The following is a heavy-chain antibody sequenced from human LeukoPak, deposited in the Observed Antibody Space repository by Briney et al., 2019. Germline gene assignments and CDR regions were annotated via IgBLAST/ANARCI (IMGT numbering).Heavy chain of an antibody. D-gene: IGHD1-26*01. Sequence: PSETLSPTCSVSGGFLSSYYWSWIRQPPRKGLEWIGYIYYTGSTDYNPSLKSRVTMSVDTSKNQFSLNLSSVTAADTAVYYCARGSSNPDYWGQGTLVTVSS. CDR3: ARGSSNPDY. V-gene: IGHV4-59*01. CDR1: GGFLSSYY. J-gene: IGHJ4*02. CDR2: IYYTGST.